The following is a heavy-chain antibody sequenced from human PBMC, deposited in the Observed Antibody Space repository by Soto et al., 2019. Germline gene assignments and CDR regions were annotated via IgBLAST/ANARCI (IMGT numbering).Heavy chain of an antibody. CDR3: ALSHTVTTDY. CDR1: GFTFSIYS. J-gene: IGHJ4*02. CDR2: INSDGSST. D-gene: IGHD4-17*01. V-gene: IGHV3-74*01. Sequence: SLRISSAASGFTFSIYSMNWFRQAPGKGLVWVSRINSDGSSTSYADSVKGRFTISRDNAKNTLYLQMNSLRAEDTAVYYCALSHTVTTDYWGQGTLVTVSS.